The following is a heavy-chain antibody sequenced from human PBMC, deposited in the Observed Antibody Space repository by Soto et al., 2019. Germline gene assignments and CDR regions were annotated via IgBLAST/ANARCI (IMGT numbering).Heavy chain of an antibody. D-gene: IGHD2-2*01. CDR2: ISAYNGNT. V-gene: IGHV1-18*01. Sequence: ASVKVSCKASGYTFTSYGISWVRQAPGQGLEWMGWISAYNGNTNYAQKLQGRVTMTTDTSTSTAYMELRSLRSDDTAVYYCARAPKYSSTSGGWFDPWGQGTLVTVSS. J-gene: IGHJ5*02. CDR3: ARAPKYSSTSGGWFDP. CDR1: GYTFTSYG.